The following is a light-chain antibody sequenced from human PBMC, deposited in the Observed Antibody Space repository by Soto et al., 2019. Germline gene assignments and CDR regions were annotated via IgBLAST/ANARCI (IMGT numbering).Light chain of an antibody. J-gene: IGLJ1*01. CDR3: SSHTISSALQV. CDR2: GVS. CDR1: ISDFVVYNY. V-gene: IGLV2-14*01. Sequence: QYALTQPASVSGSPGQSITISCTGTISDFVVYNYVSWYQQHPGKAPKLMIYGVSNRPSGVSNRFSGSKSGNTASLTISGLQADDEADYYCSSHTISSALQVFGTGTKLTVL.